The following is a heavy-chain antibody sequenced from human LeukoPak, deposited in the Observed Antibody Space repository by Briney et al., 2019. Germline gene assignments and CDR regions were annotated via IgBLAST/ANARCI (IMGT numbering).Heavy chain of an antibody. CDR1: GFTFSGHN. Sequence: GGSLRLSCAASGFTFSGHNMNWVRQAPGKGLEWISFVSISSGTIYYADSVNGRFRISKDNAKSSLDLEMNSLRAENTAVYYCARAMSTFGGVRNYFDSWGQGTLVTVSS. D-gene: IGHD3-16*01. CDR2: VSISSGTI. CDR3: ARAMSTFGGVRNYFDS. V-gene: IGHV3-48*04. J-gene: IGHJ4*02.